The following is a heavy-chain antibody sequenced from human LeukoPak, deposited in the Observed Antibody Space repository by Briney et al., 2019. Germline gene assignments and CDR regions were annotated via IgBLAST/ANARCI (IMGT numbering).Heavy chain of an antibody. CDR2: INAGNGNT. V-gene: IGHV1-3*01. CDR1: GYSFTSYA. Sequence: AASVKVSCKASGYSFTSYAMHWVRQAPGQRLEWMGWINAGNGNTKYSQKFQGRVTITRDTSASTAYMELSSLRSDDTAVYYCARSYSSGWYYFDYWGQGTLVTVSS. CDR3: ARSYSSGWYYFDY. J-gene: IGHJ4*02. D-gene: IGHD6-19*01.